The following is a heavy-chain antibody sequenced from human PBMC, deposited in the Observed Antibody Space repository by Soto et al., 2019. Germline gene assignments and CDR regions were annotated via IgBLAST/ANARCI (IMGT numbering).Heavy chain of an antibody. CDR3: ARESPWFGELLSYFDQ. V-gene: IGHV1-3*01. Sequence: VASAKVSCKASGGTFSSYAVTWARKAPGQGLEWMGWINAGNGTRRYAENFQGRVTITGDTSASTAYMELSSLRSEDTAVYYCARESPWFGELLSYFDQWGQGTMVTVSS. CDR2: INAGNGTR. D-gene: IGHD3-10*01. CDR1: GGTFSSYA. J-gene: IGHJ4*02.